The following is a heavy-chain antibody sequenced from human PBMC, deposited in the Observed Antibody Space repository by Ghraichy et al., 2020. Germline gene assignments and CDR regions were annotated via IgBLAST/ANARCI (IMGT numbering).Heavy chain of an antibody. CDR1: GDSVSSDTAA. J-gene: IGHJ4*02. D-gene: IGHD3-10*01. CDR2: TMYKSKWYN. V-gene: IGHV6-1*01. CDR3: ARYLHGFVY. Sequence: SQTLSLTCGISGDSVSSDTAAWNWLRESPSRGLEWLGRTMYKSKWYNDYAVSMKSRITINADTSKNQISLQLNSVTPEDTAVYYCARYLHGFVYWGQGALVTVSS.